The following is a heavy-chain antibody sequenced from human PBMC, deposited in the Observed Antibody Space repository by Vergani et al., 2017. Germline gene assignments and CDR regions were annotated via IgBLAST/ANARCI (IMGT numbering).Heavy chain of an antibody. V-gene: IGHV2-5*02. D-gene: IGHD3-10*01. CDR2: IYWDDDK. CDR3: AHSWLRFGESYIDY. Sequence: QITLKESGPTLVKPTQTLTLTCTFSGFSLSTSGEGVGWIRQPPGKALEWLGLIYWDDDKRYSPSLKIRLTITKDTSKNQVVLTRTNMDPGDTATYYCAHSWLRFGESYIDYWGQGTLVTVSS. J-gene: IGHJ4*02. CDR1: GFSLSTSGEG.